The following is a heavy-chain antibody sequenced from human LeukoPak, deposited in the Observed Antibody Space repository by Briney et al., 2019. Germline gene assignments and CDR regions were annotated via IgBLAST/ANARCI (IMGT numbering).Heavy chain of an antibody. Sequence: GASVKVSCKASGGTFSSYAISWVRQAPGQGLEWMGGIIPIFGTANNAYKFPSRGSITADESTSTAYMGLSSLRSEDTAVCYCARIVPICSSTSCYDVWGKGTTVTVSS. CDR3: ARIVPICSSTSCYDV. CDR1: GGTFSSYA. V-gene: IGHV1-69*13. CDR2: IIPIFGTA. J-gene: IGHJ6*04. D-gene: IGHD2-2*01.